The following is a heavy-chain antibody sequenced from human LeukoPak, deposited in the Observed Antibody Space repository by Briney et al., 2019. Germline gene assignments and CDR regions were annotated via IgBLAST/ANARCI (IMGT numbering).Heavy chain of an antibody. CDR2: ISWNSGSI. D-gene: IGHD6-19*01. Sequence: PGGSLRLSCAASGFTFDDYAMHWVRQAPGKGLEWVSGISWNSGSIGYADSVKGRFTISRDNAKNSLYLQMNSLRAEDTALYYCAKDSGTAVAGTREPFDYWGQGTLVTVSS. J-gene: IGHJ4*02. CDR1: GFTFDDYA. CDR3: AKDSGTAVAGTREPFDY. V-gene: IGHV3-9*01.